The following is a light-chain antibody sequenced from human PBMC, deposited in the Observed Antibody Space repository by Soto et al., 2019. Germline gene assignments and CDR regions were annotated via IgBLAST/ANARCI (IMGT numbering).Light chain of an antibody. J-gene: IGLJ2*01. Sequence: QSALTQPASVSGSPGQSITISCTGTSSDIGNYDFVSWYQQVPGTAPKAMIYEVSSRPSGVSNRFSGSKSGNTASLTISGLQDEDEAYYYCSSYTTSTSFILFGGGTKVTVL. V-gene: IGLV2-14*01. CDR1: SSDIGNYDF. CDR3: SSYTTSTSFIL. CDR2: EVS.